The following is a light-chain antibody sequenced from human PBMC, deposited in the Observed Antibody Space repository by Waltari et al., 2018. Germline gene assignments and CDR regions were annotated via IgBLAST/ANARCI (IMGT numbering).Light chain of an antibody. CDR1: QNINTW. CDR3: LQYYCEPRT. J-gene: IGKJ1*01. V-gene: IGKV1-5*03. CDR2: NAS. Sequence: DFQMTQSPSTLSATVGDRVTITCRASQNINTWLAWHQQKPGRAPKLLIYNASSLESGVPSRFSGSGSETEFTLTISSLQPDDFATYYCLQYYCEPRTFGQGTKVEVK.